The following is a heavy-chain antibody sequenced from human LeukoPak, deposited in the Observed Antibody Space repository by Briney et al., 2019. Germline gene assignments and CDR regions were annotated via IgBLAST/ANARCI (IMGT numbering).Heavy chain of an antibody. J-gene: IGHJ5*02. D-gene: IGHD3-22*01. CDR1: GGSVSSYY. Sequence: PSETLSLTYTVSGGSVSSYYWSWIRQPPGKGLEWIGYIYDIGSTKYNPSLKSRVTMSVDTSRNQFSLKLSSVTAADTAVYHCARTYYYDSTGYLNHWFDPWGQGTLVTVCS. V-gene: IGHV4-59*08. CDR3: ARTYYYDSTGYLNHWFDP. CDR2: IYDIGST.